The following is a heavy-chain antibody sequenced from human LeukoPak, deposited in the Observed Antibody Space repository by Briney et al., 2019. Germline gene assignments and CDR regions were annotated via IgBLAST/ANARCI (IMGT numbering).Heavy chain of an antibody. V-gene: IGHV3-66*01. CDR3: ARIYGSGTYYFDY. J-gene: IGHJ4*02. Sequence: QPGGSLRLSCAASGFTVSSNYMSRVRQAPGKGLEWASVIYSGGSTYYADSVKGRFTISRDNSKNTLYLQMNSLRAEDTAVYYCARIYGSGTYYFDYWGQGTLVTVSS. D-gene: IGHD3-10*01. CDR1: GFTVSSNY. CDR2: IYSGGST.